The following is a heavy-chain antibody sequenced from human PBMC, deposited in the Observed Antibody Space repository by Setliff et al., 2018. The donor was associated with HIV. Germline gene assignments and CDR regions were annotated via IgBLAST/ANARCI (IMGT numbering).Heavy chain of an antibody. Sequence: SETLSLTCTVSGGSISSGPYYWAWIRQSPGKGLEWIGTIHHGGTTYYNPSLKGRITISVFTSSQQLSLTLTSVTPADTAVYYCARLRAAGTVHYFDPWGQGTQVTVSS. CDR3: ARLRAAGTVHYFDP. V-gene: IGHV4-39*01. CDR1: GGSISSGPYY. D-gene: IGHD6-13*01. J-gene: IGHJ5*02. CDR2: IHHGGTT.